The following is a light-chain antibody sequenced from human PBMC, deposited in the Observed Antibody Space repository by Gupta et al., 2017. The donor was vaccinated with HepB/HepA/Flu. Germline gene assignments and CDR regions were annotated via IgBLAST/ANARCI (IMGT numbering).Light chain of an antibody. CDR2: EVS. CDR3: CSYAGSSTHVV. V-gene: IGLV2-23*02. J-gene: IGLJ2*01. Sequence: SSLPQPASVSGSPGQPLPIPCPGTSRDVGSYNVVSWYQQHPGKAPKLMIYEVSKRPSGVANRFSGSKSGNTASLTISGLQAEDEADYYCCSYAGSSTHVVFGGGTKLTVL. CDR1: SRDVGSYNV.